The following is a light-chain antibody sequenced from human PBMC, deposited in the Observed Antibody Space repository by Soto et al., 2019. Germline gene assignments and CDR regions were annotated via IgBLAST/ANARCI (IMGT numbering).Light chain of an antibody. V-gene: IGLV2-8*01. J-gene: IGLJ1*01. CDR2: EVN. CDR1: SSDVGGYNY. Sequence: QSALTQPPSASGSPGQSVTISCTGTSSDVGGYNYVSWYQQHPGKAPKLIIYEVNKRPSGVPDRFSGSKSGNTASLTVSGLQAEDEADYYCSSYAGSNKVFGTGTKLTVL. CDR3: SSYAGSNKV.